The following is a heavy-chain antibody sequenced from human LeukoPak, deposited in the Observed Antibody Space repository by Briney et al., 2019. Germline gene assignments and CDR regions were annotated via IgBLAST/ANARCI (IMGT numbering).Heavy chain of an antibody. D-gene: IGHD3-3*01. J-gene: IGHJ6*03. V-gene: IGHV3-23*01. CDR2: IIRGGST. CDR3: AKNFWSDKYYYYYMDV. CDR1: GFSFSSYA. Sequence: GGSLRLSCAASGFSFSSYAMSWVRQAPGKGLEWVSGIIRGGSTYYADSAKGRFTISRDNSKNTLYLQMNSLRAEDTAVYYCAKNFWSDKYYYYYMDVWGKGTTVTVSS.